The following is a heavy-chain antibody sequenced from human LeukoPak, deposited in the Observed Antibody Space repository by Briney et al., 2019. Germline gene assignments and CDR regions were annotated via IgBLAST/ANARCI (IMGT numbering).Heavy chain of an antibody. D-gene: IGHD1-26*01. CDR2: FDPEDGET. Sequence: ASVKVSCKVSGYTLTELSMHWVRQAPGKGLEWMGGFDPEDGETIYAQKFQGRVTMTEDTSTDTAYMELSSLGSEDTAVYYCATDLSIYLVGATVLDYWGQGTLVTVSS. V-gene: IGHV1-24*01. CDR3: ATDLSIYLVGATVLDY. J-gene: IGHJ4*02. CDR1: GYTLTELS.